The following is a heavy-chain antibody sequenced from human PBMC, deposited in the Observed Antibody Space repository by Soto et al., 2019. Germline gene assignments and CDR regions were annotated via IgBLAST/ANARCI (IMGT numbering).Heavy chain of an antibody. CDR3: ARDRTGAAYFDY. CDR2: INPAGDTT. Sequence: QVQLVQSGAEVKKPGTSVKVSCKASGFTVTNYYMHRLRLAPGQGPEWMGLINPAGDTTSFAPKFRGRVTVTRHTSTSTIYMEMRGLRSDDTAFYYCARDRTGAAYFDYWGQGTLVTVS. CDR1: GFTVTNYY. V-gene: IGHV1-46*03. J-gene: IGHJ4*02. D-gene: IGHD1-26*01.